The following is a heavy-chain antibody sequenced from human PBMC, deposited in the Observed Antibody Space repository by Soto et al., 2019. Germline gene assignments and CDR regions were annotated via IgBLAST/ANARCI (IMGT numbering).Heavy chain of an antibody. Sequence: PGGSLRLSCAASGFTFSSHWMSWVRQAPGKGLEWVANIKHDGSEKYYVDSVKGRFTISRDNAKNSLYLQMNSLRVEDSAVYYCARGYSYGVDYWGQGTLVTVSS. CDR2: IKHDGSEK. CDR3: ARGYSYGVDY. CDR1: GFTFSSHW. J-gene: IGHJ4*02. V-gene: IGHV3-7*03. D-gene: IGHD5-18*01.